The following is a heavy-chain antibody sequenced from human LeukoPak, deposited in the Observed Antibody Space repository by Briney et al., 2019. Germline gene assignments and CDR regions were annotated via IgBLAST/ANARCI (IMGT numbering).Heavy chain of an antibody. CDR2: ISYDGSNK. J-gene: IGHJ4*02. CDR1: GFTFSSYA. Sequence: GGSLRLSCAASGFTFSSYAMHWVRQAPGKGLEWVAVISYDGSNKYYADSVKGRFTISRDNSKNTLYLQMDSLRAEDTAVYYCASGAVRGGTNFDYWGQGPLVTVSA. CDR3: ASGAVRGGTNFDY. V-gene: IGHV3-30*04. D-gene: IGHD3-10*01.